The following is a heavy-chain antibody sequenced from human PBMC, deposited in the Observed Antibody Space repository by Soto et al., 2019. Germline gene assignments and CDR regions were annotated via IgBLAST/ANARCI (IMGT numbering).Heavy chain of an antibody. D-gene: IGHD6-19*01. J-gene: IGHJ5*02. CDR1: GFTFSGHW. V-gene: IGHV3-74*01. CDR3: VRDIPVRGTRKWFDP. Sequence: QPGGSLRLSCAASGFTFSGHWMHWVRQAPGKGLVWVSRINSDGSSRSYADYVKGRFTISRDNAKDTLYLEMNSLRAEDTAVYYCVRDIPVRGTRKWFDPWGQGTLVTVSS. CDR2: INSDGSSR.